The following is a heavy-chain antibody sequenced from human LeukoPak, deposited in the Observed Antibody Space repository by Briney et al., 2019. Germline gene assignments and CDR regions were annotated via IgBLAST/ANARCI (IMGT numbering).Heavy chain of an antibody. CDR1: GYTFTSYD. CDR2: MNPNSGNT. V-gene: IGHV1-8*01. Sequence: ASVKVSCKASGYTFTSYDINWVRQATGQGLEWMGWMNPNSGNTGYAQKFQGRVTMTRNTSISTAYMELSSLRSEDTAVYYCARGFLRQRWLQLRDDAFDIWGQGTMVTVSS. J-gene: IGHJ3*02. D-gene: IGHD5-24*01. CDR3: ARGFLRQRWLQLRDDAFDI.